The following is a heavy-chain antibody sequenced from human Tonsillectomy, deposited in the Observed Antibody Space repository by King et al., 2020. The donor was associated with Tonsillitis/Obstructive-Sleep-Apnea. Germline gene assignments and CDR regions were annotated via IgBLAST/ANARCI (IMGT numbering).Heavy chain of an antibody. D-gene: IGHD2/OR15-2a*01. J-gene: IGHJ3*02. CDR3: ARMEYRAGNAFDI. V-gene: IGHV4-59*01. CDR2: IYYSGST. CDR1: GGSISSYY. Sequence: VQLQESGPGLVKPSETLSLTCTVSGGSISSYYWSWIRQPPGKGLEWIGYIYYSGSTNYNPSLKSRVTISVDTSKNQFSLTLSSVTAADTAVYYCARMEYRAGNAFDIWGQGTMVTVSS.